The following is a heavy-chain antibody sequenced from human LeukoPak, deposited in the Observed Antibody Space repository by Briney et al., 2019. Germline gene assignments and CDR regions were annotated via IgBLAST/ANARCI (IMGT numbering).Heavy chain of an antibody. CDR1: GGSISSYY. Sequence: PSETLSLTCTVSGGSISSYYRSWIRQPPGKGLEWIGYIYYSGSTNYNPSLKSRVTISVDTSKIQFSLKLSSVTAADTAVYYCARDPPDVEAFDIWGQGTMVTVSS. CDR2: IYYSGST. V-gene: IGHV4-59*01. J-gene: IGHJ3*02. CDR3: ARDPPDVEAFDI.